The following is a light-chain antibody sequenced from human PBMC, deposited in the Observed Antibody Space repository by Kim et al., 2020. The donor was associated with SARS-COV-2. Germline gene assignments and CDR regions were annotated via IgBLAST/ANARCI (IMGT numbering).Light chain of an antibody. CDR3: CSYTSSATWV. J-gene: IGLJ3*02. V-gene: IGLV2-23*01. CDR2: EGS. Sequence: QSALTQPASVSGSPGQSITISCTGTSSDVGSYNLVSWYQQYPGKAPKLMIYEGSKRPSGVSDRFSGSKSGNTASLTISGLQAEDEADYYCCSYTSSATWVFGGGTQLTVL. CDR1: SSDVGSYNL.